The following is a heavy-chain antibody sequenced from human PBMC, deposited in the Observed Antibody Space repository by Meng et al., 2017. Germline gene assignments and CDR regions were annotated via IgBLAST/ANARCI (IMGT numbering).Heavy chain of an antibody. Sequence: QVCVVQPGAEVKKPGSSVTVSCKASGGTFSSYAISWVRQAPGQVLEWMGGIIPIFGTANYAQKFQGRVTITADESTSTAYMELSSLRSEDTAVYYCARGTGTAMAKFFDYWGQGTLVTVSS. V-gene: IGHV1-69*01. CDR2: IIPIFGTA. CDR3: ARGTGTAMAKFFDY. CDR1: GGTFSSYA. J-gene: IGHJ4*02. D-gene: IGHD5-18*01.